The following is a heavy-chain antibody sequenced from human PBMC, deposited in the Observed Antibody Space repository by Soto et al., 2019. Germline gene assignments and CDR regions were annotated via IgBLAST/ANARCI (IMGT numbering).Heavy chain of an antibody. CDR2: IYDSGST. V-gene: IGHV4-59*01. CDR3: AAAPRY. Sequence: QVQLQESGPGLVKPSETLSLTCTVSGGSISNYYWSWVRQPPGKGLEWIGYIYDSGSTNYNPSLKSRVTISVDTSKNQFSLRLTSVTAADTAVYYCAAAPRYWRQGTLVTVSS. J-gene: IGHJ4*02. D-gene: IGHD2-15*01. CDR1: GGSISNYY.